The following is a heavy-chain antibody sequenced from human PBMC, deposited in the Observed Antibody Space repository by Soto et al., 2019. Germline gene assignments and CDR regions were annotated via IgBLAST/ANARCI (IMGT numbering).Heavy chain of an antibody. CDR3: ARGYCSGGSCYQNWFDP. J-gene: IGHJ5*02. CDR1: GGSISSFY. CDR2: IYYSGYT. V-gene: IGHV4-59*01. Sequence: SETLSLTCTVSGGSISSFYWSWIRQPPGKGLEWIGYIYYSGYTNYNPSLKSRVTISVDTSKNQFSLKLSSVAAADTAVYYCARGYCSGGSCYQNWFDPWGQGTLVTVSS. D-gene: IGHD2-15*01.